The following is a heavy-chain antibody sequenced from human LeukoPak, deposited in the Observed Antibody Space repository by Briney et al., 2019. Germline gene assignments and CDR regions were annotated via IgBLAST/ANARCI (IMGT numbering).Heavy chain of an antibody. CDR2: ISASGGST. CDR1: GFTFSSYS. D-gene: IGHD4-17*01. CDR3: ANHDYDNNARFGN. V-gene: IGHV3-23*01. J-gene: IGHJ4*02. Sequence: GGSLRLSCAASGFTFSSYSMNWVRQAPGKGLEWVSGISASGGSTHYADSVKGRFTISRDTSKNTLYLQMNSLRAEDTAVYYCANHDYDNNARFGNWGQGTLVTVSS.